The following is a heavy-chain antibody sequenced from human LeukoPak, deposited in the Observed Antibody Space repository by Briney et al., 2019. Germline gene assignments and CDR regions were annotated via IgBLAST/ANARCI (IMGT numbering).Heavy chain of an antibody. V-gene: IGHV3-48*04. J-gene: IGHJ5*02. D-gene: IGHD2-15*01. CDR2: ISSSGSTI. Sequence: GGSLRLSCAASGFTFSSDSMNWVRQAPGKGLEWVSYISSSGSTIYYADSVKGRFTISRDNAKNSLYLQMNSLRAEDTAVYYCARDSNIVVVVAATKTNWFDPWGQGTLVTVSS. CDR1: GFTFSSDS. CDR3: ARDSNIVVVVAATKTNWFDP.